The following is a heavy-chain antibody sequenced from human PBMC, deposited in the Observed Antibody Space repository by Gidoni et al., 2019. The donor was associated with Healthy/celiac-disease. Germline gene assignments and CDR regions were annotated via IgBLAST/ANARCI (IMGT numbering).Heavy chain of an antibody. Sequence: QLQLQESGPGLVKPSETLSLTCTVSGGSISSSSYYWGWIRQPPGKGLEWIGSIYYSGSTYYNPSLKSRVTISVDTSKNQFSLKLSSVTAADTAVYYCARQGYAGDYYDSSSYYGGPRAWGQGTLVTVSS. D-gene: IGHD3-22*01. V-gene: IGHV4-39*01. CDR2: IYYSGST. CDR1: GGSISSSSYY. J-gene: IGHJ5*02. CDR3: ARQGYAGDYYDSSSYYGGPRA.